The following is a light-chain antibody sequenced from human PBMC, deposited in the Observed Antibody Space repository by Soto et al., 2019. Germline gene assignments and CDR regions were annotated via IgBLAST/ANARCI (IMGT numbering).Light chain of an antibody. J-gene: IGKJ4*01. CDR1: QTMTRAY. V-gene: IGKV3D-20*02. CDR3: QQRSNWPQLT. Sequence: EIVLMQSPGTLSLSPGERATLSCRASQTMTRAYVAWYQQKPGQAPRLLIYAASYRATGISDKFSGSGSGTDFSLTISRLEPEDSAVYYCQQRSNWPQLTFGGGTKVEIK. CDR2: AAS.